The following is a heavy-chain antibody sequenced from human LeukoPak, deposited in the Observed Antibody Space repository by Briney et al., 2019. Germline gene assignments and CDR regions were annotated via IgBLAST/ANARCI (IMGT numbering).Heavy chain of an antibody. CDR2: IWYDGSNK. J-gene: IGHJ3*02. CDR3: ARGRPPAAAFDAFDI. V-gene: IGHV3-33*01. D-gene: IGHD6-13*01. CDR1: GFTFSSYG. Sequence: PGRSLRLSCAASGFTFSSYGMHWVRQAPGKGLEWVAVIWYDGSNKYYADSVKGRFTISRDNSKNTLYLQMNSLRAEDTAVYYCARGRPPAAAFDAFDIWGQGTMVTVSS.